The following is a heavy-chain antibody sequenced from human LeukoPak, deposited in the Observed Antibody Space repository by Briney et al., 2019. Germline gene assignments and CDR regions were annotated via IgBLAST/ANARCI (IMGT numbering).Heavy chain of an antibody. D-gene: IGHD5-24*01. CDR2: IYTSGST. V-gene: IGHV4-4*07. Sequence: GSLRLSCAASGFTFSNAWMSWIRQPAGKGLEWIGRIYTSGSTNYNPSLKTRVTISADTSKNQFSLKLSSVTAADTAVYYCAREGDGYNYSYYFDYWGQGTLVTVSS. CDR1: GFTFSNAW. CDR3: AREGDGYNYSYYFDY. J-gene: IGHJ4*02.